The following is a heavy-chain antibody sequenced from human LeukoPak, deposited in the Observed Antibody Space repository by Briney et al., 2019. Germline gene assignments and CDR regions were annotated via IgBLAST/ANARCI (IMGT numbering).Heavy chain of an antibody. Sequence: SETLSLTCNVSGGSISHGGYYWNWIRQPPGRGLEWIGYIYHTGYTYYNPSLKSRVTISVDMSKNQFSLRLSSVSAADTAVYYCARGVGTTGWVYYFDYWGQGTLVTVSS. CDR1: GGSISHGGYY. V-gene: IGHV4-30-2*01. CDR3: ARGVGTTGWVYYFDY. D-gene: IGHD1-26*01. CDR2: IYHTGYT. J-gene: IGHJ4*02.